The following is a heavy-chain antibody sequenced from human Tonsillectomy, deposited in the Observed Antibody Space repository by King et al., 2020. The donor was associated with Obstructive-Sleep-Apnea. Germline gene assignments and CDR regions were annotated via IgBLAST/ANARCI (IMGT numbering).Heavy chain of an antibody. CDR2: IYHSEST. J-gene: IGHJ4*02. V-gene: IGHV4-4*02. D-gene: IGHD3-22*01. CDR1: GGSISSSNW. CDR3: ARRTEYYYDSSGYYYYDY. Sequence: LQLQESGPGLVKPSGTLSLTCAVSGGSISSSNWWSWVRQPPGKGLEWIGEIYHSESTNYNPSLKSRVTISVDKSKNQFSLKLSSVTAADTAVYYCARRTEYYYDSSGYYYYDYWGQGTLVTVSS.